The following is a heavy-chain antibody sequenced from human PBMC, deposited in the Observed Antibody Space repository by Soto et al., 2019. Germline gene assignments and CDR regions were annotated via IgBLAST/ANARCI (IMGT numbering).Heavy chain of an antibody. V-gene: IGHV3-23*01. J-gene: IGHJ6*02. CDR3: AKILTTADYYWYGMDV. CDR1: GFSFTTYH. D-gene: IGHD2-21*02. Sequence: EVQLLESGGGLVQPGGSLILSCAASGFSFTTYHMVWVRQPPGEGLESVSSISAGGDRTYYAGSLKGRFTISRDNSKNMLYLHMTSLRAEDTAVYYCAKILTTADYYWYGMDVWGQGAAVIVSS. CDR2: ISAGGDRT.